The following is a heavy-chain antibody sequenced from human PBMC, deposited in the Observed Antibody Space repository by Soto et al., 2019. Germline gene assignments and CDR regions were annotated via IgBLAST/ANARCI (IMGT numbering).Heavy chain of an antibody. J-gene: IGHJ4*02. CDR3: ARSSVYSNSFDY. CDR2: TYYGSKWYN. V-gene: IGHV6-1*01. Sequence: SQTLSLTCAISGDSVSSNSAAWNWIRQSPSRGLEWLGRTYYGSKWYNDYAVSVKGRITINPDTSKNQFSLQLNSVTPEDTAVYYCARSSVYSNSFDYWGQGTLVTVSS. CDR1: GDSVSSNSAA. D-gene: IGHD4-4*01.